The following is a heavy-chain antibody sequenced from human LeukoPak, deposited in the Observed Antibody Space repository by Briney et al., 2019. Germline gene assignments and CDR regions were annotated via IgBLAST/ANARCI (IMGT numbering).Heavy chain of an antibody. J-gene: IGHJ6*04. CDR1: GFTFSSYA. CDR3: ARELQRVVPAVIPFGYYGMDV. CDR2: ISYDGSNK. Sequence: GRSLRLSCAASGFTFSSYAMHWVRQAPGKGLEWVAVISYDGSNKYYADSVKSRFTISRDNSKNTLYLQMNSLRAEDTAVYYCARELQRVVPAVIPFGYYGMDVWGKGTTVTVSS. D-gene: IGHD2-2*01. V-gene: IGHV3-30*04.